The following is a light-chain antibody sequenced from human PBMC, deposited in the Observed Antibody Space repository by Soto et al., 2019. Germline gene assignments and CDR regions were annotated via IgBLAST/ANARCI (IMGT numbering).Light chain of an antibody. CDR3: QQSKSFPLT. Sequence: DIPMTQSPSSVSASVGDRVTITCRASQDINSWLTWYQQKPGKAPKVLIYIASRLQPGVPSRFSGRGSGTDFSLTISNLQPEDFATYFCQQSKSFPLTFGGGTKVEIK. CDR1: QDINSW. J-gene: IGKJ4*01. V-gene: IGKV1-12*01. CDR2: IAS.